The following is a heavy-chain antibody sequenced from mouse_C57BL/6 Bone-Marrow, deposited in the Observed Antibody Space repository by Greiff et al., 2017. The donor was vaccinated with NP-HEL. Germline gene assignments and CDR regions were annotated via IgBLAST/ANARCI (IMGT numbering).Heavy chain of an antibody. V-gene: IGHV1-81*01. CDR1: GYTFTSYG. CDR3: ARKGAWFAY. CDR2: IYPRSGNT. J-gene: IGHJ3*01. Sequence: QVQLKQSGAELARPGASVKLSCKASGYTFTSYGISWVKQRTGQGLEWIGEIYPRSGNTYYNEKFKGKATLTADKSSSTAYMELRRLTSEDSAVYFCARKGAWFAYWGQGTLVTVSA.